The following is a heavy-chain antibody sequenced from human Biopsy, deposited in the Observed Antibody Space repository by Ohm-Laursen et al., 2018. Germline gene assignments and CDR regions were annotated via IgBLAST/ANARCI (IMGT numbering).Heavy chain of an antibody. CDR1: GGSISSYY. CDR3: ARHAPSYSGSYWRYFDL. Sequence: PDTLSLTCTVSGGSISSYYWSWIRQPPGKGLEWIGYIYYTGSTNYNPSLKSRVTISVDTSMNHLSLGLTSVTAADTAVYYCARHAPSYSGSYWRYFDLWGRGTLVTVSS. D-gene: IGHD1-26*01. V-gene: IGHV4-59*08. CDR2: IYYTGST. J-gene: IGHJ2*01.